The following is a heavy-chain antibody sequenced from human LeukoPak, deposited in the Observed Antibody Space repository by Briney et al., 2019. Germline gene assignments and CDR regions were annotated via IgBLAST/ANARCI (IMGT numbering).Heavy chain of an antibody. CDR3: ARGSENYYGSGRPPLD. J-gene: IGHJ4*02. CDR2: IIPIFGTA. CDR1: GGTFSSYA. D-gene: IGHD3-10*01. V-gene: IGHV1-69*13. Sequence: GASVKVSCKASGGTFSSYAISWVRQAPGQGLEWMGGIIPIFGTANYAQKFQGRVTITADESTSTAYMELSSLRSEDTAVYYCARGSENYYGSGRPPLDWGQGTLVTVSS.